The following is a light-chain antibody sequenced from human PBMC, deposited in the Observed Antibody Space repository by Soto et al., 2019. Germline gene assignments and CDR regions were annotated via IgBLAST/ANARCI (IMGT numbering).Light chain of an antibody. CDR3: QQYSTSPLT. CDR1: QSINSW. CDR2: DAS. J-gene: IGKJ4*01. V-gene: IGKV1-5*01. Sequence: DIQMTQSPATLSASVGDRVTITCRASQSINSWLAWYQQKPGKAPKLLIYDASTLDSGVPSRFNGSASGTEFTLTISSLQPDEFATYCCQQYSTSPLTVGGGTKVDI.